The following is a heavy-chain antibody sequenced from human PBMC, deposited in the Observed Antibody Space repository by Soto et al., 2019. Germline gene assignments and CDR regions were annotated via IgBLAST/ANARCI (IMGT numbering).Heavy chain of an antibody. CDR3: AREGGRYQLPHAFDY. J-gene: IGHJ4*02. D-gene: IGHD2-2*01. Sequence: ASVKVSCKASGYTFMSYPLHWVRQAPGQRPEWMGWINAGDDITQFSQKFQGRLTFTRDTSASTAYMELSSLRAEDTAVYYCAREGGRYQLPHAFDYWGQGTLVTVSS. CDR1: GYTFMSYP. V-gene: IGHV1-3*01. CDR2: INAGDDIT.